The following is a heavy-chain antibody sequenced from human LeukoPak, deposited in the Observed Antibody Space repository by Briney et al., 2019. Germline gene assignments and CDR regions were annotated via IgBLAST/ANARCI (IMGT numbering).Heavy chain of an antibody. Sequence: SETLSLTCAVYGGSFSGYYWSWIRQPPGKGLEWIGEINHNGSTNYNPSLKSRVTISIDTSKNQFSLKLSSVTAADTAVYYCAREPKDGSGWYGWFDPWGQGTLVTVSS. V-gene: IGHV4-34*01. D-gene: IGHD6-19*01. CDR3: AREPKDGSGWYGWFDP. J-gene: IGHJ5*02. CDR1: GGSFSGYY. CDR2: INHNGST.